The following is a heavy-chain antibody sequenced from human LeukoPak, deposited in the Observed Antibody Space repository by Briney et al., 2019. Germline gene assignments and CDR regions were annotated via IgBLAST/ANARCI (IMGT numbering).Heavy chain of an antibody. Sequence: PSETLSLTCTVSRDSFTTTNFYWGWIRQAPGKGLEWIGSLYYGVNTYYKPSLKSRVTISVDTSLNQFSLILTSVTAADTGVYYCARLRVQQLASSYYMDVWGKGTTVTVSS. J-gene: IGHJ6*03. CDR1: RDSFTTTNFY. CDR2: LYYGVNT. V-gene: IGHV4-39*01. CDR3: ARLRVQQLASSYYMDV. D-gene: IGHD6-13*01.